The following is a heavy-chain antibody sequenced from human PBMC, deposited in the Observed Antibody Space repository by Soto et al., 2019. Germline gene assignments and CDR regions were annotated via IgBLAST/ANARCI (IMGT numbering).Heavy chain of an antibody. Sequence: GGSLRLSCAASGFTFSSYAMHWVRQAPGKGLEYVSAISSNGGSTYYANSVKGRFTISRDNSKNTLYLQMGSLRAEDMAVYYFARGATSYYDFWSGYYTEYYFDYWGQGTLVTVSS. J-gene: IGHJ4*02. D-gene: IGHD3-3*01. CDR3: ARGATSYYDFWSGYYTEYYFDY. V-gene: IGHV3-64*01. CDR2: ISSNGGST. CDR1: GFTFSSYA.